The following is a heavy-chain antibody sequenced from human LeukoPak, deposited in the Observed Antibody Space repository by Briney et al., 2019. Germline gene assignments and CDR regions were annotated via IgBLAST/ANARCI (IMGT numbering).Heavy chain of an antibody. D-gene: IGHD3-10*01. CDR3: AREGYYGSGSPPSLYFDY. J-gene: IGHJ4*02. Sequence: GGSLGLSCAASGFTFRNYVIHWVRQAPGKGLEWVAVTSSDLNVKLYADSVKGRFTISRDNSRSTLYLQMNSLRPEDTAIYYCAREGYYGSGSPPSLYFDYWGQGNPGHRLL. CDR2: TSSDLNVK. CDR1: GFTFRNYV. V-gene: IGHV3-30-3*01.